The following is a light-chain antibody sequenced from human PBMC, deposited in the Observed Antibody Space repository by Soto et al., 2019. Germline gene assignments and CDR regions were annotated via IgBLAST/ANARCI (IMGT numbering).Light chain of an antibody. J-gene: IGLJ3*02. CDR3: TSYVGNDIWV. CDR2: EVT. Sequence: QSVLTQPPSASGSPGRSVTISCTGTSSDVGAYKYVSWYQPYPGKAPKLMIYEVTKRPSGVPDRFSGFKSGNTASLTVSGLQAEDEDDYYCTSYVGNDIWVFGGGTKVTVL. CDR1: SSDVGAYKY. V-gene: IGLV2-8*01.